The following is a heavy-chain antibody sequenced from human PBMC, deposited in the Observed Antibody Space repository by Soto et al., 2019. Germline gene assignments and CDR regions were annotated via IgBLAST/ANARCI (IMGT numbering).Heavy chain of an antibody. D-gene: IGHD2-21*02. CDR1: GFSLGSYG. J-gene: IGHJ4*02. Sequence: GGSLRLSCDVSGFSLGSYGMHWVRQAPGKGLEWVAVISYDGSNKYYADSVKGRFTISRDNSKNTLYLQMNSLRAEDTAVYYCARDLERLDYWGQGTLVTVSS. CDR2: ISYDGSNK. CDR3: ARDLERLDY. V-gene: IGHV3-33*05.